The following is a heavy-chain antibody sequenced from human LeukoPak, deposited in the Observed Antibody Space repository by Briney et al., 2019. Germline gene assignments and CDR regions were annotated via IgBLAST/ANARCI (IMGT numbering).Heavy chain of an antibody. CDR1: GYTFTSYG. CDR2: ISACDGNT. V-gene: IGHV1-18*01. J-gene: IGHJ4*02. Sequence: ASVKVSCKASGYTFTSYGISWVRQAPGQGLEWMGWISACDGNTNYAQRLQGRVTMTTDTSTSTAYMELRSLRSDDTAVYYCARITMVRGVIITFGYWGQGTLVTVSS. D-gene: IGHD3-10*01. CDR3: ARITMVRGVIITFGY.